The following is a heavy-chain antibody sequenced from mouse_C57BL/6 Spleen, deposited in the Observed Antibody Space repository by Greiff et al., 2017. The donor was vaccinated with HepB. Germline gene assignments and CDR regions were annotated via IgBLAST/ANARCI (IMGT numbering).Heavy chain of an antibody. CDR3: ARADSSWAMDY. D-gene: IGHD3-2*02. CDR1: GYSITSGYY. V-gene: IGHV3-6*01. CDR2: ISYDGSN. J-gene: IGHJ4*01. Sequence: EVKLQESGPGLVKPSQSLSLTCSVTGYSITSGYYWNWIRQFPGNKLEWMGYISYDGSNNYNPSLKNRISITRDTSKNQFFLKLNSVTTEDTATYYCARADSSWAMDYWGQGTSVTVSS.